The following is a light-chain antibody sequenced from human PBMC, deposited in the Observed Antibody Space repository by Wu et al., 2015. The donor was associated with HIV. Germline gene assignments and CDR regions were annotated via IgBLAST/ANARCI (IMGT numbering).Light chain of an antibody. CDR3: QQYGRSPST. V-gene: IGKV3-20*01. Sequence: EIVLTQSPGTLYLSPGERATLSCRASQTVTSDYLAWYQHKPGQAPRLLIYGASSRATGISDRFSGSGSGTDFTLTVNRLEPEDFAVYSCQQYGRSPSTFGQGTKLEIK. J-gene: IGKJ2*01. CDR1: QTVTSDY. CDR2: GAS.